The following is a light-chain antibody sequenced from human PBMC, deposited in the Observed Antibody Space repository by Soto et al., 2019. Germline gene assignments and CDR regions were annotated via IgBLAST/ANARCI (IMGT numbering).Light chain of an antibody. CDR2: GNS. V-gene: IGLV1-40*01. Sequence: QSVLPQPPSVSGAPGQRVTISCTGSSSNIGAGYDVHWYQQLPGTAPKLLIYGNSNRPSGVPDRFSGSKSGTSASLAITGLQAEDEADYYCQSYDSSLSGSLFGGGTKLTVL. CDR3: QSYDSSLSGSL. J-gene: IGLJ2*01. CDR1: SSNIGAGYD.